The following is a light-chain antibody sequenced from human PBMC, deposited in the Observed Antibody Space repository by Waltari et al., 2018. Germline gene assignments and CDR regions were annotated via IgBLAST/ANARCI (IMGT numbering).Light chain of an antibody. CDR1: QSIVDA. CDR3: QQRRNWPLS. CDR2: DAS. Sequence: VLTQSPATLSLSPGDRAALSCRASQSIVDAIAWYQQRPGQTPRLLIYDASNRAPGIPARCSGSGSGTDFTLISSSLEPEDFAVYYCQQRRNWPLSFGQGTRLEIK. J-gene: IGKJ5*01. V-gene: IGKV3-11*01.